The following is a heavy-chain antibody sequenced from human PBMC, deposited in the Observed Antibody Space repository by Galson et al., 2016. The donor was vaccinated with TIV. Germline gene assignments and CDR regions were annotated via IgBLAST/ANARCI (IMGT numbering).Heavy chain of an antibody. D-gene: IGHD3-22*01. Sequence: SLRLSCAASGFIISPYGLHWVRQAPGKGLEWVAVISSDGNNKDYADSVKGRFTISRDNTKNTMYLQMSSLRPEDTAVYYCASETFYYDISDYAPLGFWGQGPLVTVSA. CDR3: ASETFYYDISDYAPLGF. CDR2: ISSDGNNK. J-gene: IGHJ4*02. CDR1: GFIISPYG. V-gene: IGHV3-30*03.